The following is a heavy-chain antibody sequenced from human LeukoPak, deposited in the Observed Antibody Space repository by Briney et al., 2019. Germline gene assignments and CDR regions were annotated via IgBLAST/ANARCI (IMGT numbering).Heavy chain of an antibody. V-gene: IGHV3-15*01. CDR1: GFTVSNAW. Sequence: GGVPRLSCAASGFTVSNAWMIWVRQAPGKGLEWVGRIKTKSEGGTTDCAAPVKGRFTISRDDSKNTLYLQMNSLKSEDTGVYYCTTEVGATAKGWGQGTLVTVSS. D-gene: IGHD1-26*01. J-gene: IGHJ4*02. CDR2: IKTKSEGGTT. CDR3: TTEVGATAKG.